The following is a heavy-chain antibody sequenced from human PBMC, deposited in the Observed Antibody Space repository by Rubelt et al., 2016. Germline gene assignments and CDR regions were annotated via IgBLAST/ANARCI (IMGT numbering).Heavy chain of an antibody. V-gene: IGHV4-34*01. CDR2: INHSGST. D-gene: IGHD3-3*01. CDR1: GGSFSGYY. Sequence: QVQLQRWGAGLLKPSETLSLTCAVYGGSFSGYYWSWIRQPPGKGLEWIGEINHSGSTNYNPSLKIRVTISVDTSKNQFSLKLSSVTAADTAVYYCARERDDFWSGRTYYFDYWGQGTLVTVSS. CDR3: ARERDDFWSGRTYYFDY. J-gene: IGHJ4*02.